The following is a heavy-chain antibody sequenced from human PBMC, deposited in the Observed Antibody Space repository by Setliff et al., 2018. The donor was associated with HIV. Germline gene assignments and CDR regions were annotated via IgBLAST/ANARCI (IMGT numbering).Heavy chain of an antibody. V-gene: IGHV1-69*05. CDR2: IIPIFGTA. CDR3: ATDRTQTGISLVRGRLTDPARYPLDY. J-gene: IGHJ4*02. Sequence: SVKVSCKASGGTFSSYAISWVRQAPGQGLEWMGGIIPIFGTANFAQKFQGRVTMTKDTSTGTAYMELSSLRSDDTAVYYCATDRTQTGISLVRGRLTDPARYPLDYWGQGTLVTVSS. D-gene: IGHD3-10*01. CDR1: GGTFSSYA.